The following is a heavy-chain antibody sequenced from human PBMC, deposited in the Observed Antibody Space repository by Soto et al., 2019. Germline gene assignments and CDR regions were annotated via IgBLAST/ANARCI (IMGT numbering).Heavy chain of an antibody. J-gene: IGHJ4*02. CDR1: GYTFTSYD. Sequence: GASVKVSCKASGYTFTSYDINWVRQATGQGLEWMGWMNPNSGNTGYAQKFQGRVTMTRNTSISTAYMELSSLRSEDTAVYYCVRVRTIFGVVTTNYWGQGTLVTVSS. D-gene: IGHD3-3*01. V-gene: IGHV1-8*01. CDR3: VRVRTIFGVVTTNY. CDR2: MNPNSGNT.